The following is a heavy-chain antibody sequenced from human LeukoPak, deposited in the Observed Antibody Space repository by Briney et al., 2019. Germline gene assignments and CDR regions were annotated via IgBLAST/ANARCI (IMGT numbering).Heavy chain of an antibody. CDR2: IKQDGSEK. CDR3: ARGRLGGYDILTGYLYAFDI. CDR1: GFTFSSYW. Sequence: GGSLRLSCAASGFTFSSYWMSWVRQAPGKGLEWVANIKQDGSEKYYVDSVKGRFTISRDNSKNTLYLQMNGLRAEDTAVYYCARGRLGGYDILTGYLYAFDIWGQGTMVTVSS. J-gene: IGHJ3*02. V-gene: IGHV3-7*03. D-gene: IGHD3-9*01.